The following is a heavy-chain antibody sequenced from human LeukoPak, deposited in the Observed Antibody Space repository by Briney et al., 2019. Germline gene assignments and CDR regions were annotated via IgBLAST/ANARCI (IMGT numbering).Heavy chain of an antibody. CDR3: ARGLSVFEFDY. Sequence: ASVKVPCKASGYTFTSYDINWVRQATGQGLEWMGWMNPDSGNTGYAQKSQGRVTMTRNTSISTAYMELSSLRSEDTAVYYCARGLSVFEFDYWGQGTLVTVSS. CDR2: MNPDSGNT. V-gene: IGHV1-8*01. J-gene: IGHJ4*02. D-gene: IGHD3-16*02. CDR1: GYTFTSYD.